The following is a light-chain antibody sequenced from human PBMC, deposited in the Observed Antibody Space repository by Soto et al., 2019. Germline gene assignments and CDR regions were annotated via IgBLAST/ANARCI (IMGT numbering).Light chain of an antibody. CDR1: QDISNY. J-gene: IGKJ2*02. CDR2: DAS. CDR3: QQYDNLPRT. Sequence: DIQMTQSPSSLSASVGYRVTITCQASQDISNYSNWYQQKPGKAPKLLIYDASNLETGVPSRFSGSGSGTDFTLTISSLQPEDIETYYCQQYDNLPRTFGQGTKVDIK. V-gene: IGKV1-33*01.